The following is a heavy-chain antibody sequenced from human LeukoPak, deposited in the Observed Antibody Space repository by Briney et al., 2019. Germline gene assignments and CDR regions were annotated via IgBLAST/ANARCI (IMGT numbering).Heavy chain of an antibody. Sequence: ASLKVSCKTSGYTFTDSYMHWVRQTPGQGLEWIGWINPNAGDTTYAQGFHGRVTMTRDTSISTVYMELNSLKLDDTAVYYCTREGRVGVPFDYWGQGTLVTVSS. CDR1: GYTFTDSY. CDR3: TREGRVGVPFDY. J-gene: IGHJ4*02. CDR2: INPNAGDT. D-gene: IGHD2-15*01. V-gene: IGHV1-2*02.